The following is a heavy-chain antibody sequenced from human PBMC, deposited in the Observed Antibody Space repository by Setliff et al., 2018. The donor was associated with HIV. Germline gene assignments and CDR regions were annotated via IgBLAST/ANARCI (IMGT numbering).Heavy chain of an antibody. CDR1: GGSISSSSYY. Sequence: PSETLSLTCAVSGGSISSSSYYWGWIRQPPGKGLEWIGSIYYSGRTYYNPSLKSRGTISVDTSKNQFSLKLSSVTAADTAVYYCARVGGQWLSGYYYYYAMDVWGQGTTVTVSS. V-gene: IGHV4-39*01. D-gene: IGHD6-19*01. J-gene: IGHJ6*02. CDR2: IYYSGRT. CDR3: ARVGGQWLSGYYYYYAMDV.